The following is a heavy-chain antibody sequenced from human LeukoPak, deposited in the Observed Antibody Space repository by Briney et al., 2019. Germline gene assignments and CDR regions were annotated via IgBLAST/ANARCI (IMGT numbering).Heavy chain of an antibody. Sequence: SETLSLTCAVYGGSFSGYYWSWIRQPPGKGLEWIGEINHSGSTNYNPSLKSRVTISVDTSKNQFSLTLSSVTAADTAVYYCAREEDYYYMDVWGKGTTVTVSS. CDR2: INHSGST. CDR3: AREEDYYYMDV. J-gene: IGHJ6*03. CDR1: GGSFSGYY. V-gene: IGHV4-34*01.